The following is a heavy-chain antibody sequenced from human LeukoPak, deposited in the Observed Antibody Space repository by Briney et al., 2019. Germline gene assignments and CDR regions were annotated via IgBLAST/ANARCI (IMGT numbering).Heavy chain of an antibody. J-gene: IGHJ4*02. Sequence: GGSLRLSCAGSGFIFNNYAMHWVRQPPGKGLEWVSGISWNSGSIDYADSVKGRFTISRDNAKNSLYLQMNSLRAEDTAVYYCANMGDSSGYFHYYDYWGQGTLVTVSS. V-gene: IGHV3-9*01. D-gene: IGHD3-22*01. CDR3: ANMGDSSGYFHYYDY. CDR2: ISWNSGSI. CDR1: GFIFNNYA.